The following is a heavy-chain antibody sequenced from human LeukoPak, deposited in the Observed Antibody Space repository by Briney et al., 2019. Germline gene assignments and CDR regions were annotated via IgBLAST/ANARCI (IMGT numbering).Heavy chain of an antibody. CDR1: GGSIRSYY. Sequence: SETLSLTCTVSGGSIRSYYYSWIRQPPGKGLEWIAYIYHSGSTNYNPSLKSRVTISVDTSKNQFSLKLSSVTAADTAVYYCARHYYGDLNWAFDIWGQGTMVTVSS. V-gene: IGHV4-59*08. CDR3: ARHYYGDLNWAFDI. D-gene: IGHD4-17*01. CDR2: IYHSGST. J-gene: IGHJ3*02.